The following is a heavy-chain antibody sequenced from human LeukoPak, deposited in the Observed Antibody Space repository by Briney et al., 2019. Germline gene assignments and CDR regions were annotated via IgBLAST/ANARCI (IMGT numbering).Heavy chain of an antibody. V-gene: IGHV4-31*03. J-gene: IGHJ5*02. D-gene: IGHD6-13*01. Sequence: SETLSLTCTVSGGSISSGGYYWSWIRQHPGKGLEWIGYIYYSGSTYYNPSLRSRVTISVDTSKNQFSLKLSSVTAADTAVYYCARYSSSWYNWFDPWGQGTLVTVSS. CDR3: ARYSSSWYNWFDP. CDR1: GGSISSGGYY. CDR2: IYYSGST.